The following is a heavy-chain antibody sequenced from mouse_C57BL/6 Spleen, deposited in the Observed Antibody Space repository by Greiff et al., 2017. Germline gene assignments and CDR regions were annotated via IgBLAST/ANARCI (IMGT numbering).Heavy chain of an antibody. V-gene: IGHV1-53*01. D-gene: IGHD2-1*01. CDR2: INPSNGGT. J-gene: IGHJ4*01. CDR3: ARDGNYYYAMDY. Sequence: VQLQQSGTELVKPGASVKLSCKASGYTFTSYWMHWVKQRPGQGLEWIGNINPSNGGTNYNEKFKSKATLTVDKSSSTAYMQLSSLTSEDSAVYYCARDGNYYYAMDYWGQGTSVTVSS. CDR1: GYTFTSYW.